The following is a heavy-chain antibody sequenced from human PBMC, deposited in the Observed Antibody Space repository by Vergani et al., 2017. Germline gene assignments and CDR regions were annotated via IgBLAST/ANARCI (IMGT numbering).Heavy chain of an antibody. J-gene: IGHJ2*01. CDR3: ARGGVDTAMDWYFDL. V-gene: IGHV1-46*01. CDR1: GYTFTGYY. CDR2: INPSGGST. D-gene: IGHD5-18*01. Sequence: QVQLVQSGAEVKKPGASVKVSCKASGYTFTGYYMHWVRQAPGQGLEWMGIINPSGGSTSYAQKFQGRVTMTRDTSTSTAYMELRSLRSEDTAVYYCARGGVDTAMDWYFDLWGRGTLVTVSS.